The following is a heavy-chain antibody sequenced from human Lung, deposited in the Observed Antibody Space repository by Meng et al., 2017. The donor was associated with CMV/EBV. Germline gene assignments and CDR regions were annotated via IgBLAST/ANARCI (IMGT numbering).Heavy chain of an antibody. V-gene: IGHV3-48*03. Sequence: SCAASGFTFSSYEMNWVRQAPGKGLEWISYISSGGTSRYYADSVKGRFSISIDNAKNSLYLQMNSLRVEDTALYYCTRGSASWSEYNWFDPWGQGTXVT. CDR3: TRGSASWSEYNWFDP. D-gene: IGHD6-13*01. CDR1: GFTFSSYE. CDR2: ISSGGTSR. J-gene: IGHJ5*02.